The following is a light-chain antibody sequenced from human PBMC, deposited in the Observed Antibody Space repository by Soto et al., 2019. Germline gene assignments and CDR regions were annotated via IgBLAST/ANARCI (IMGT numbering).Light chain of an antibody. Sequence: DIQLTQSPSTLSASVGDRVTITCRASQTISSWLAWYQQKPGKAPNLLIYKTSNLESGVPSRFSGSGSGTEFTLTSSSLQPDDFATYYCQYCNDYCWTFGQGTKVEIK. J-gene: IGKJ1*01. CDR1: QTISSW. CDR3: QYCNDYCWT. V-gene: IGKV1-5*03. CDR2: KTS.